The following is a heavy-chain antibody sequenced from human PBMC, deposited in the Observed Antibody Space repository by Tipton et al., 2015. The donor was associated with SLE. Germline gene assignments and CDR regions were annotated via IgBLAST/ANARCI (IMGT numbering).Heavy chain of an antibody. V-gene: IGHV4-30-4*01. CDR3: ARDYYDSSGNYRVFDY. J-gene: IGHJ4*02. CDR1: GGSISSGDYY. CDR2: IYYSGIT. D-gene: IGHD3-22*01. Sequence: TLSLTCTVSGGSISSGDYYWSWIRQPPGKGLEWIGYIYYSGITHYNPSLKSRLSISVDTSKNQFSLKLSSVTAADTAVYYCARDYYDSSGNYRVFDYWGQGTLVTVSS.